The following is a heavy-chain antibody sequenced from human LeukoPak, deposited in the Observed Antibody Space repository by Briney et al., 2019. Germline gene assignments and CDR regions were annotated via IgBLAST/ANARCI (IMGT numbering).Heavy chain of an antibody. V-gene: IGHV3-7*01. D-gene: IGHD1-26*01. CDR1: GFTFNDHG. CDR2: IKQDGSEK. CDR3: ARDKPSGSYYDGLPDY. J-gene: IGHJ4*02. Sequence: HPGGSLRLSCAASGFTFNDHGMNWVRQAPGKGLEWVANIKQDGSEKYYVDSVKGRFTISRDNAKNSLYLQMNSLRAEDTAVYYCARDKPSGSYYDGLPDYWGQGTLVTVSS.